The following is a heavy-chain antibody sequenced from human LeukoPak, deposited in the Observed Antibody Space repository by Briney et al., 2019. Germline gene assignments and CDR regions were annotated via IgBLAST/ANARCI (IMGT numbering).Heavy chain of an antibody. Sequence: NSSETLSLTCTVSGGSISSYYWGWIRQPPGKGLEWIGSIYYSGNTYYNPSLKSRVTISVDTSKNQFSLKLGSVTAADTAVYYCARIILTGYSYYFDYWGQGTLVTVSS. CDR1: GGSISSYY. V-gene: IGHV4-39*07. CDR2: IYYSGNT. J-gene: IGHJ4*02. D-gene: IGHD3-9*01. CDR3: ARIILTGYSYYFDY.